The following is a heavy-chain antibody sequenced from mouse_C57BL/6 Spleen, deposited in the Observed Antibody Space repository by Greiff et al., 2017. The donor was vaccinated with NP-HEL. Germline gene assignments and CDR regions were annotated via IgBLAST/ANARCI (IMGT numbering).Heavy chain of an antibody. CDR3: ARGGVYYYGPYWYFDV. CDR2: INPGSGGT. V-gene: IGHV1-54*01. D-gene: IGHD1-1*01. Sequence: QVQLKESGAELVRPGTSVKVSCKASGYAFTNYLIEWVKQRPGQGLEWIGVINPGSGGTNYNEKFKGKATLTADKSSSTAYMQLSSLTSEDSAVYFCARGGVYYYGPYWYFDVWGTGTTVTVSS. J-gene: IGHJ1*03. CDR1: GYAFTNYL.